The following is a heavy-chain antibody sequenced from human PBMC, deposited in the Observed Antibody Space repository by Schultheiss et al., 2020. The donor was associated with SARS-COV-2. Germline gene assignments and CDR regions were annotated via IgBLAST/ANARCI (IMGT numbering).Heavy chain of an antibody. V-gene: IGHV4-34*01. Sequence: SETLSLTCAVYGGSFSGYYWSWIRHPPGKGLEWIGEINHSGSTNYNPSLKSRVTISVDTSKNHFSLKLSSVTAADTAVYYCARAGRGYYDTDAFDIWGQGTMVTVSS. J-gene: IGHJ3*02. CDR3: ARAGRGYYDTDAFDI. CDR1: GGSFSGYY. CDR2: INHSGST. D-gene: IGHD3-9*01.